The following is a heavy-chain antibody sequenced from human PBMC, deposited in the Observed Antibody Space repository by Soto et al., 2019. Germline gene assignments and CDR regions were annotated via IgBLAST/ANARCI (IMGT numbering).Heavy chain of an antibody. CDR1: GFTFSSYW. D-gene: IGHD6-13*01. CDR3: ARGGYSSSWYWTPVDY. V-gene: IGHV3-7*04. Sequence: GGSLRLSCAASGFTFSSYWMSWVRQAPGKGLEWVANIKQDGSEKYYVDSVKGRFTISRDNAKNSLYLQMNSLRAEDTAVYYCARGGYSSSWYWTPVDYWGQGTLVTVS. J-gene: IGHJ4*02. CDR2: IKQDGSEK.